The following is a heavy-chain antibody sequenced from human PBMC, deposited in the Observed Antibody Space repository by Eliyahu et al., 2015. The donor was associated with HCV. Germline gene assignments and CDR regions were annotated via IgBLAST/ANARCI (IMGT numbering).Heavy chain of an antibody. V-gene: IGHV4-59*01. Sequence: QVQLQQSGPGLVKPLETLSLTCXVSGGSITNYYWSWIRQPPGKGLEWIGYIYYSGGTNYNPSLETRVTVSVDMSKKQFSLKMNSVTPADTAVYFCARGGGAGVVRHNWFDPWGQGALVTVSS. J-gene: IGHJ5*02. CDR3: ARGGGAGVVRHNWFDP. CDR2: IYYSGGT. D-gene: IGHD3-10*02. CDR1: GGSITNYY.